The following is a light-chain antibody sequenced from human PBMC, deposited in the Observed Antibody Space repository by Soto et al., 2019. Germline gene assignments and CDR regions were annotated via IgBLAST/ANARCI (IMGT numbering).Light chain of an antibody. CDR2: AAS. CDR3: QQSYSTPL. J-gene: IGKJ4*01. Sequence: DTQLTQSPSFLSASVGDRVTIACRASQDVSRSVGWYQQKPGKAPKLLIYAASSLQSGVPSRFSGSGSGTDFTLTISSLQPEDFATYYCQQSYSTPLFGGGTKVEIK. V-gene: IGKV1-39*01. CDR1: QDVSRS.